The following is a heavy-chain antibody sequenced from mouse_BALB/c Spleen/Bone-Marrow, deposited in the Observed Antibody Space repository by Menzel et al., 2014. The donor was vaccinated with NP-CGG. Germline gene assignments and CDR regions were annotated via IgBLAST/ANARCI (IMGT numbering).Heavy chain of an antibody. Sequence: EVQEGESGGDLVQHGGSRKLACAASGFTFSSFGMHWVRQAPEKGLEWVAYISSGSGTIYYADTVKGRFTISRDNPKNTLFLQMTSLRSEDTAMYYCARGDYGNQFFFDYWGQGTTLTVST. CDR3: ARGDYGNQFFFDY. CDR2: ISSGSGTI. V-gene: IGHV5-17*02. J-gene: IGHJ2*01. D-gene: IGHD2-1*01. CDR1: GFTFSSFG.